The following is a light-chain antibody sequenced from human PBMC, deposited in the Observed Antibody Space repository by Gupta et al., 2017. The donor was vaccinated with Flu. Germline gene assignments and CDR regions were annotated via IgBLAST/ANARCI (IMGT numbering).Light chain of an antibody. V-gene: IGLV2-14*01. CDR3: HSYTSTTTLGI. CDR2: EVS. Sequence: QSALTQPASVSGSPGQSITISCTGTSSDVGGYTFVSWYQQHSDQAPKLLIYEVSYRPSGISDRFAGSKSGNTASLTISGLQAEDEADYYCHSYTSTTTLGIFGGGTKVTVL. J-gene: IGLJ2*01. CDR1: SSDVGGYTF.